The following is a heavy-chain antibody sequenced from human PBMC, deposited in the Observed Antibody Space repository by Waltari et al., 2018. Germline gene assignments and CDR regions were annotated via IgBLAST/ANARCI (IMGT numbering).Heavy chain of an antibody. D-gene: IGHD5-12*01. CDR3: ARVGYGGYFDY. CDR1: GGSISSGGYS. V-gene: IGHV4-30-2*01. CDR2: IYHSGST. J-gene: IGHJ4*02. Sequence: QLQLQESGSGLVKPSQTLSLTCAVSGGSISSGGYSWSWIRQPPGRGLEWIGYIYHSGSTYYNPSLKSRVTISVDRSKNQFALKLSSVTAADTAVYYCARVGYGGYFDYWGQGTLVTVSS.